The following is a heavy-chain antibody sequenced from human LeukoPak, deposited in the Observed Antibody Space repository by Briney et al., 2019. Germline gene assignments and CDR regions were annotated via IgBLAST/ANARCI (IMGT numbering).Heavy chain of an antibody. CDR1: GGSMSSYF. J-gene: IGHJ4*02. V-gene: IGHV4-59*08. CDR3: ARRGGDSSGNFDY. D-gene: IGHD3-22*01. Sequence: PSETLSLTCTVSGGSMSSYFWSWLRQSPGKGLEWIGYIYYSGGTNYNPSLKSRVTISVDSSKNQFSLKVNSVTAADTAVYYCARRGGDSSGNFDYWGQGILVTVSS. CDR2: IYYSGGT.